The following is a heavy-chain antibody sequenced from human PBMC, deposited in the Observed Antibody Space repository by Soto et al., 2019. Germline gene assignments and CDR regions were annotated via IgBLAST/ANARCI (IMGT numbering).Heavy chain of an antibody. D-gene: IGHD4-17*01. CDR2: YSGFT. CDR3: ARDYGDYSFFFDY. Sequence: SETLSLTCTVSGGSITTYQWSWIRQPPGKGLERIGDYSGFTDYNPSLESRATISVDHSKNQFSLTLRSVTAADSAVYYCARDYGDYSFFFDYWGQGTLVTVSS. V-gene: IGHV4-59*01. J-gene: IGHJ4*02. CDR1: GGSITTYQ.